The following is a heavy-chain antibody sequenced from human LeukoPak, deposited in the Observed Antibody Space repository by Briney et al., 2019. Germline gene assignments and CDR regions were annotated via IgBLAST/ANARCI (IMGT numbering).Heavy chain of an antibody. J-gene: IGHJ4*02. D-gene: IGHD4-17*01. Sequence: GESLKISCKGSGYRFTSHWVAWVRQMPGKGLEWMGIIYPGDSATIYSPSFEGHVTISVDKSISTAFLQWHSLKASDSAMYYCATGASKVTTDFANYWGQGTQVAVSS. CDR2: IYPGDSAT. V-gene: IGHV5-51*01. CDR3: ATGASKVTTDFANY. CDR1: GYRFTSHW.